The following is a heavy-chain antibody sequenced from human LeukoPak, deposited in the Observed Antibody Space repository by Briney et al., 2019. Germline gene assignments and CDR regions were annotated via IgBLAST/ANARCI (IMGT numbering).Heavy chain of an antibody. CDR1: GFTFSSYG. D-gene: IGHD5-18*01. Sequence: GGSLRLSCAASGFTFSSYGMHWVRQAPGKGLEWVAFIRYDGSNKYYADSVKGRFTISRDNSKNTLYLQMNSLRAEDTAVYYCARDSKIQSWSYNFDYGGQETLVTVSS. CDR2: IRYDGSNK. V-gene: IGHV3-30*02. J-gene: IGHJ4*02. CDR3: ARDSKIQSWSYNFDY.